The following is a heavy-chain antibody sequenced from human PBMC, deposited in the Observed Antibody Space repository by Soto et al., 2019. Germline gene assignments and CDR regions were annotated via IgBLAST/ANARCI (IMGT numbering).Heavy chain of an antibody. V-gene: IGHV4-34*01. CDR2: INHSGST. J-gene: IGHJ4*02. CDR1: GGSFSGYY. D-gene: IGHD3-3*01. Sequence: QVQLQQWGAGLLKPSETLSLTCAVYGGSFSGYYWSWIRQPPGKGLEWIGEINHSGSTNYNPSLKSRGTISVDTSKHQFSLKLSSVTAADTAVYYCASEGPRYYDFWSGSHDYWGQGTLVTVSS. CDR3: ASEGPRYYDFWSGSHDY.